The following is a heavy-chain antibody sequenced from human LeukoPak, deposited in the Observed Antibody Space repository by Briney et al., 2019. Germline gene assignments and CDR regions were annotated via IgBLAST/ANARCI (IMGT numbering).Heavy chain of an antibody. CDR2: IYSGGRT. CDR1: RFTVSSNY. CDR3: ARSPYNWNDSPYYMDV. V-gene: IGHV3-66*02. D-gene: IGHD1-1*01. Sequence: GGSLRLSCAASRFTVSSNYMSWVRQAPGKGLERVSVIYSGGRTYYADAVKGRFTISRDNSMNTLYLQMNSLRAEDTAVYYCARSPYNWNDSPYYMDVWGKGTTVTVSS. J-gene: IGHJ6*03.